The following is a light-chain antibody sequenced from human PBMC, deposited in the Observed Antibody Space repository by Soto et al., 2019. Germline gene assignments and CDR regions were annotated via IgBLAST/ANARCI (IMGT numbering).Light chain of an antibody. Sequence: QSALTQPASVSGSPGQSITISCTGTSSDVGAYNYVSWYQQHPGKAPKLMIYEVTYRPSGVSDRFSGSRSGNTASLTISGLQAEDESDYYCQSYDNRLSGYVFGTGTKVTVL. J-gene: IGLJ1*01. CDR2: EVT. CDR1: SSDVGAYNY. CDR3: QSYDNRLSGYV. V-gene: IGLV2-14*01.